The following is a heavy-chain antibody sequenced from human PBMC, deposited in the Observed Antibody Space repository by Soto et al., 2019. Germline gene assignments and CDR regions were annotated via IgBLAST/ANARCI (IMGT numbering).Heavy chain of an antibody. J-gene: IGHJ4*02. CDR3: RGEEYDD. CDR1: GFTFSSYT. V-gene: IGHV3-21*01. D-gene: IGHD3-10*01. CDR2: INSRGTYM. Sequence: EVQLVESGGGLVKPGGSLRVSCTASGFTFSSYTMSWVRQAPGKGLEWVSSINSRGTYMVYADSVKGRFTISRDNAKNSVYLQLSSLRAVDSAVYYCRGEEYDDWGQGTRVSVSS.